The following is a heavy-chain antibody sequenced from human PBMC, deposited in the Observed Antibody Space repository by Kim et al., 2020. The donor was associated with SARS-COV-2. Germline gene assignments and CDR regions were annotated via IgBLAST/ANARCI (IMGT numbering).Heavy chain of an antibody. CDR3: ARRRLLEGSGYYGMDV. V-gene: IGHV4-59*01. D-gene: IGHD3-3*01. CDR1: GGSISSYY. Sequence: SETLSLTCTVYGGSISSYYWSWIRQPPGKGLEWIGYIYYSGSTNYNPSLKSRVTISVDTSKNQFSLKLSSVTAADTAVYYCARRRLLEGSGYYGMDVWGQGTTVTVSS. J-gene: IGHJ6*02. CDR2: IYYSGST.